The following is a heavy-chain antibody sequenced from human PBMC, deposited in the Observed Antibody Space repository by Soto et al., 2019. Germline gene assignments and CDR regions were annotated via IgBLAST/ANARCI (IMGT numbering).Heavy chain of an antibody. CDR2: SGPSDSYT. V-gene: IGHV5-10-1*01. CDR1: GYSFTSYW. Sequence: PGESLKISCKGSGYSFTSYWISWVRQMSGKGLEWMGRSGPSDSYTNYSPSFQGHVTISADKSISTAYLQWSSLKATDTAMYYCAREVEYYYYGMDVWGQGTTVTVSS. CDR3: AREVEYYYYGMDV. J-gene: IGHJ6*02.